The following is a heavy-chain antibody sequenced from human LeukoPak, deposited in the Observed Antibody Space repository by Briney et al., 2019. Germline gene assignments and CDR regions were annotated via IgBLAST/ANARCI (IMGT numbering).Heavy chain of an antibody. CDR2: IYYSGST. Sequence: TSETLSLTCTVSGGSISSYYWSWIRQPPGKGREWIGCIYYSGSTNYNPSLKSRVTISVDTSKNQFSLKLSSVTAADTAVYYCARLRGSREGFDPWGQGTLVTVSS. CDR1: GGSISSYY. D-gene: IGHD3-10*01. CDR3: ARLRGSREGFDP. J-gene: IGHJ5*02. V-gene: IGHV4-59*08.